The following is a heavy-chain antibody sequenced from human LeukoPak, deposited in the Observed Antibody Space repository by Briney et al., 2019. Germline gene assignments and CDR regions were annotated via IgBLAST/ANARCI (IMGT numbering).Heavy chain of an antibody. V-gene: IGHV1-2*02. CDR3: SREDY. CDR2: INPNSGVT. J-gene: IGHJ4*02. Sequence: ASVPVSFMASGYTFTDYYLHWVRQAPGQGLEWVGWINPNSGVTNYAQKFQGRVSMTSDTSISTVYMELSRLRSDDTAVYYCSREDYWGQGTLVTVSS. CDR1: GYTFTDYY.